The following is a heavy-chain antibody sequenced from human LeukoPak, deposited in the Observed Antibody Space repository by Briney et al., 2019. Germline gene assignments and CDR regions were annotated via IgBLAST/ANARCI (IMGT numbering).Heavy chain of an antibody. CDR2: INPNSDGT. V-gene: IGHV1-2*02. CDR3: ARASAGIAGAWFDP. CDR1: GYTFTGYY. J-gene: IGHJ5*02. D-gene: IGHD6-13*01. Sequence: ASVKVSRKAFGYTFTGYYLHWVRQAPGQGLEWMGWINPNSDGTNYAQKFQGRVTMTRDTSITTAYMELSRLTSDDTAIYYCARASAGIAGAWFDPWGQGTLVTVSS.